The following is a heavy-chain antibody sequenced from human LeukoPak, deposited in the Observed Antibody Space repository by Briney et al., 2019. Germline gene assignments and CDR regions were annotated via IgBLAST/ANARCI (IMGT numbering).Heavy chain of an antibody. CDR1: GFTVSSNY. D-gene: IGHD5-24*01. V-gene: IGHV3-53*01. CDR3: ARARRDGYNSYYLDY. J-gene: IGHJ4*02. Sequence: PPGGSLRLSCAASGFTVSSNYMSWVRQAPGKGLEWVSVIYSGGSTYYADSVKGRFTISRDNSKNTLYLQMNSLRAEDTAVYYCARARRDGYNSYYLDYWGQGTLVTVSS. CDR2: IYSGGST.